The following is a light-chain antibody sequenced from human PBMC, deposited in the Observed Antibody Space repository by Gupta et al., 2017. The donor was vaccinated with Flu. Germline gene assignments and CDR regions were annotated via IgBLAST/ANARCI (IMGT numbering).Light chain of an antibody. CDR2: DAS. CDR1: EDIRSW. Sequence: QMPQSPSTVSASVGDRVTITCRASEDIRSWLAWYQQKPGKAPNLLIHDASTLQSGVPSRFSASASGTDFTLTITSLQPEDFATYYCQQAKNFPITFGQGTRVEIK. V-gene: IGKV1-12*01. J-gene: IGKJ5*01. CDR3: QQAKNFPIT.